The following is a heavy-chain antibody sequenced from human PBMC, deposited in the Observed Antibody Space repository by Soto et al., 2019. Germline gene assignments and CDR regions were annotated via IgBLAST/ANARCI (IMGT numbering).Heavy chain of an antibody. CDR3: AREWHLGY. J-gene: IGHJ4*02. V-gene: IGHV1-18*01. Sequence: QVQLVQSGAEVKKPGASVKVSCKASGYTFTNYGFSWVRQAPGQGLEGMGWISGYNGKTNYAERLQGRGTMTTDTATSTTYMDLKSLRYDDTAVYYCAREWHLGYWGQGTPVTVPS. CDR2: ISGYNGKT. CDR1: GYTFTNYG.